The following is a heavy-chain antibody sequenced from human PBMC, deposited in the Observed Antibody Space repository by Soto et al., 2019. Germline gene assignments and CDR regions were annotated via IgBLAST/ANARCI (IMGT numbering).Heavy chain of an antibody. CDR1: GFSVNDNY. CDR3: TKLWGYYFES. Sequence: GGSLRLSCTASGFSVNDNYMAWVRQAPGKSPEWVAVIFTRGTAHYADSVTGRFTFSRDNSKRTLNLQLNNLRAEDTAVYYCTKLWGYYFESWGQETLVTVSS. V-gene: IGHV3-53*01. J-gene: IGHJ4*02. CDR2: IFTRGTA. D-gene: IGHD3-22*01.